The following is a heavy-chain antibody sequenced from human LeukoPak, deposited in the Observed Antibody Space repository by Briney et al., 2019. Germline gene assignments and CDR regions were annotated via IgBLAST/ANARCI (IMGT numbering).Heavy chain of an antibody. J-gene: IGHJ4*02. CDR3: AKPLAYCGGDCSAGFDY. Sequence: GGSLRLSCAASGFTFSSYAMSWVRQAPGKGLEWVSAISGSGGSTYYADSVKVRFTISRDNSKNTLYLQMNSLRAEDTAVYYCAKPLAYCGGDCSAGFDYWGQGTLVTVSS. CDR2: ISGSGGST. V-gene: IGHV3-23*01. CDR1: GFTFSSYA. D-gene: IGHD2-21*02.